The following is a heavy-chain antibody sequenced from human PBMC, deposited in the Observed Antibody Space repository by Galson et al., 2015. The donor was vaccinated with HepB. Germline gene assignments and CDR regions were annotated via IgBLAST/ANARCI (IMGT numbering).Heavy chain of an antibody. J-gene: IGHJ6*02. CDR3: ARDPEHESFYYGMDV. CDR1: GYSFSSYG. D-gene: IGHD1/OR15-1a*01. V-gene: IGHV1-18*04. Sequence: SVKVSCKASGYSFSSYGISWVRQAPGQGLEWMGWISGYSGHTNSAQKVQGRVTMTTDTSTRTAYMELRSLRSDDTAVYYCARDPEHESFYYGMDVWGQGTTVIVSS. CDR2: ISGYSGHT.